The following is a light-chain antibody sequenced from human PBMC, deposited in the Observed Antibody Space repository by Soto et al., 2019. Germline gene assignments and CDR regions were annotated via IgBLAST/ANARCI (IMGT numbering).Light chain of an antibody. Sequence: EIVLTQSPATLSLSPGQRATLSCRASQSVKTFLVWYQHRPGQAPRVLIYDASHRASGIPARFSGSGSGTDFTLTISRLEPEDAALYYCQQRSNWPPLTFGQGTRLEIK. V-gene: IGKV3-11*01. CDR1: QSVKTF. CDR2: DAS. CDR3: QQRSNWPPLT. J-gene: IGKJ5*01.